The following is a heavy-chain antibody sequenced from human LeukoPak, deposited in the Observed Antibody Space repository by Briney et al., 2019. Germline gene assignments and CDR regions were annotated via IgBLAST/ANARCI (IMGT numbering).Heavy chain of an antibody. J-gene: IGHJ4*02. Sequence: ASVKVSCKASRYTFIGYYMHWVRQAPGQGPEWMGWINPNSDGTNYAQNFEGRVTMTRDTSISTAYMELSRLTSDDTAVYYCARDGRTMASSQPYYFDSWGQGTLVTVSS. V-gene: IGHV1-2*02. D-gene: IGHD5-24*01. CDR1: RYTFIGYY. CDR2: INPNSDGT. CDR3: ARDGRTMASSQPYYFDS.